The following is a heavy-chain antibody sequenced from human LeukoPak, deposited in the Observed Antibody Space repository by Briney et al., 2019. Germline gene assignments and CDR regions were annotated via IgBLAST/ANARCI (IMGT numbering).Heavy chain of an antibody. CDR1: GFSFSTYT. V-gene: IGHV3-21*01. CDR2: ISSSGNYR. J-gene: IGHJ4*02. D-gene: IGHD6-13*01. CDR3: TGEYIRGMADY. Sequence: PGGSLRLSCAASGFSFSTYTMIWFRQAPGKALEWVSSISSSGNYRDFADSVKGRFTISRDNAQKSLYLQMNSLRAEDTAVYYCTGEYIRGMADYWGQGTVAIVSS.